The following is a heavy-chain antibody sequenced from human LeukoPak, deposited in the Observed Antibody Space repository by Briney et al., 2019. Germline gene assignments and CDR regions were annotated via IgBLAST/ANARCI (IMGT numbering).Heavy chain of an antibody. J-gene: IGHJ4*02. CDR3: ARVETRYSSSPFDY. CDR2: ISAYNGNT. D-gene: IGHD6-13*01. CDR1: GYTFTSCG. V-gene: IGHV1-18*01. Sequence: GASVKVSCKASGYTFTSCGISWVRQAPGQGLEWMGWISAYNGNTNYAQKLQGRVTMTTGTSTSTAYMELRSLRSDDTAVYYCARVETRYSSSPFDYWGQGTLVTVSS.